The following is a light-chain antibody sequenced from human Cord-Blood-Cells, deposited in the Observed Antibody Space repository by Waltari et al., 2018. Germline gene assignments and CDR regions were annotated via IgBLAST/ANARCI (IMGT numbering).Light chain of an antibody. V-gene: IGKV1-NL1*01. CDR3: QQYYSTLT. Sequence: DIQMTQSASSLSASVGDRGTITCRASQGISNSLAWYQQKPGKAPKLLLYAASRLESGVPSRFSGSGSGTDYTLTISSLQPEDFATYYCQQYYSTLTFGQGTRLEIK. J-gene: IGKJ5*01. CDR1: QGISNS. CDR2: AAS.